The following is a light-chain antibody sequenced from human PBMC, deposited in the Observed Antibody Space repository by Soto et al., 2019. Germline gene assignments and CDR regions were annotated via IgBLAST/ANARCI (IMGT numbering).Light chain of an antibody. Sequence: AIRMTQPPSSFSASTGDRVTITCRASQGISSYLAWYQQKPGKAPKLLIYKASSLESGVPSRFSGSGPGTEFTLTISSLQPDDFATYYCQQYNSYSRTFGQGTKVDIK. CDR2: KAS. CDR3: QQYNSYSRT. CDR1: QGISSY. V-gene: IGKV1-8*01. J-gene: IGKJ1*01.